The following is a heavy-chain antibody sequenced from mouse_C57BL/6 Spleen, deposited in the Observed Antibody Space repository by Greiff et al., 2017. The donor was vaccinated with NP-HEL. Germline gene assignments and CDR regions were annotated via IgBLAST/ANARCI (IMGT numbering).Heavy chain of an antibody. CDR3: ARGGSSYVSFDY. CDR1: GYSFTGYY. V-gene: IGHV1-42*01. Sequence: VQLQQSGPELVKPGASVKISCKASGYSFTGYYMNWVKQSPEKSLEWIGEINPSTGGTTYNQKFKAKSTLTVDKSSSTAYVQLKSLTSEDLAVYYCARGGSSYVSFDYWGQGTTLTVSS. CDR2: INPSTGGT. D-gene: IGHD1-1*01. J-gene: IGHJ2*01.